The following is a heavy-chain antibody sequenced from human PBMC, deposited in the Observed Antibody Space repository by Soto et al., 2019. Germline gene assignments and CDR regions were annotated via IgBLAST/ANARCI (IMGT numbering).Heavy chain of an antibody. D-gene: IGHD3-10*01. J-gene: IGHJ4*02. CDR1: GGSITSYH. V-gene: IGHV4-59*01. Sequence: SETLSLTXVVSGGSITSYHWSWIRQFPGKGLEWIAYTAYTGNTNYNPSLKSRVTISMDTSKNQLSLKLTPMTAADTAVYYCARGSYIVRGVIDYWGQGTLVTVSS. CDR2: TAYTGNT. CDR3: ARGSYIVRGVIDY.